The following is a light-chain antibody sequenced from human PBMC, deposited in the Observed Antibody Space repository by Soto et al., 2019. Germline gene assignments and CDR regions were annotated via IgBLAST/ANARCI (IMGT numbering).Light chain of an antibody. V-gene: IGKV3-11*01. CDR2: DAS. CDR1: QSVSSY. Sequence: EIVLTQSPATLSLSRGERATLSFRASQSVSSYLAWYQQKPGQAPRLLIYDASNRATGIPARFSGSGSGTDFTLTISSLEPEDSAVYFCHQYADSPQTFGQGTKWIS. J-gene: IGKJ2*01. CDR3: HQYADSPQT.